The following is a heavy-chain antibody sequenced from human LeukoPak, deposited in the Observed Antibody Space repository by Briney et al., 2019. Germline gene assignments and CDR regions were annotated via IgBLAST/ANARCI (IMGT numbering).Heavy chain of an antibody. CDR1: GFTFDDYG. CDR3: ASGVVAANYFDY. V-gene: IGHV3-20*04. D-gene: IGHD2-15*01. Sequence: PGGSLRLSCATSGFTFDDYGMSWVRQAPGKGLEWVSGINWNGGSTGYADSVKGRFSISRDNAKNALYLQMNSLRAEDTALYYCASGVVAANYFDYWGRGTLVTVSS. CDR2: INWNGGST. J-gene: IGHJ4*02.